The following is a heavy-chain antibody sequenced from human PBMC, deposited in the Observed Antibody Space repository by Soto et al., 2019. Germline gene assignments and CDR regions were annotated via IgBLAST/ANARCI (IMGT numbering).Heavy chain of an antibody. CDR3: AKVPEGSLAWYYFDY. D-gene: IGHD3-10*01. CDR2: ISYDGSNK. J-gene: IGHJ4*02. CDR1: GFTFSSYG. V-gene: IGHV3-30*18. Sequence: GGSLRLSCAASGFTFSSYGMHWVRQAPGKGLEWVAVISYDGSNKYYADSVKGRFTISRDNSKNTLYLQMSSLRAEDTAVYYCAKVPEGSLAWYYFDYWGQGTLVTVSS.